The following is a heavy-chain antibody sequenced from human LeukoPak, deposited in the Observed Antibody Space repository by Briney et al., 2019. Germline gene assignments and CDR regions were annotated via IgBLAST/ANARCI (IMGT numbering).Heavy chain of an antibody. V-gene: IGHV1-18*01. Sequence: ASVKVSCKASGYTFTSYGISWVRQAPGQGLEWMGWISAYNGNTNYAQKLQGRVTMTTGTSTSTAYMELRSLRSDDTAVYYCARNGYCSSTSCSKKLYFDYWGQGTLVTVSS. CDR3: ARNGYCSSTSCSKKLYFDY. CDR2: ISAYNGNT. CDR1: GYTFTSYG. D-gene: IGHD2-2*03. J-gene: IGHJ4*02.